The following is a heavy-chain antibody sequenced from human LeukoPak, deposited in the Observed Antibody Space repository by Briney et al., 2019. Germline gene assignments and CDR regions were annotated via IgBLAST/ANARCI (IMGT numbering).Heavy chain of an antibody. CDR2: NSGNT. CDR3: ARVWEYSSPRSGFDP. Sequence: NSGNTGYAQKFQGRVTMTRDTSISTAYMELSRLRSDDTAVYYCARVWEYSSPRSGFDPWGQGTLVTVSS. J-gene: IGHJ5*02. D-gene: IGHD6-6*01. V-gene: IGHV1-2*02.